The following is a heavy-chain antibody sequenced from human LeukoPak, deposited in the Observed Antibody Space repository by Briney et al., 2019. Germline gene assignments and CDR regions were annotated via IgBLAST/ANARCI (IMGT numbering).Heavy chain of an antibody. D-gene: IGHD3-22*01. J-gene: IGHJ4*02. CDR2: ISGSGGST. Sequence: GGSLRLSCAASGFTFSSYAMSWVRQAPGKGLEWVSAISGSGGSTYYADSVKGRFTISRDKPKNTLYLQMNSLRAEDTAVYYCAKDPGRYYDSSGYPIWGQGTLVTVSS. V-gene: IGHV3-23*01. CDR1: GFTFSSYA. CDR3: AKDPGRYYDSSGYPI.